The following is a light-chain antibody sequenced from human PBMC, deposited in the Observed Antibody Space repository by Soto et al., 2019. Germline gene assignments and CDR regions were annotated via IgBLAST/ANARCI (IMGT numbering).Light chain of an antibody. CDR2: EAS. Sequence: QSALTQPASVSGSPGQSITISCTGTSSNVGSYILVSWYQQHPGKAPKLMIYEASKRPSGVSNRFSGSKSGNTDSLTISGRQAEDEADYYCCLYAGSSTYVFGGGAKLTVL. J-gene: IGLJ2*01. CDR3: CLYAGSSTYV. V-gene: IGLV2-23*01. CDR1: SSNVGSYIL.